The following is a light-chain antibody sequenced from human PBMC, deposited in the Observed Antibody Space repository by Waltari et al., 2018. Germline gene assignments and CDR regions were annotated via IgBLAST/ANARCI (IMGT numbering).Light chain of an antibody. CDR1: SSASGDHHY. V-gene: IGLV2-11*01. CDR3: CSCRRSFSAGYV. J-gene: IGLJ1*01. CDR2: DVG. Sequence: QSALTQPRSVSVYPGQSVTISCTGTSSASGDHHYVTWYQQLPGKAPKFMIYDVGKRPSEAPDPLSGFESSSSASLTNSGLHTGDEADYCCCSCRRSFSAGYVFGGGTKVTVL.